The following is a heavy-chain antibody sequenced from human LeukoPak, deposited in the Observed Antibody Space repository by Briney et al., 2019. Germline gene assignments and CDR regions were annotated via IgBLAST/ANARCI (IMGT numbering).Heavy chain of an antibody. J-gene: IGHJ3*02. CDR2: IRYDGRNK. Sequence: PGGSLGLSCAASGFIFSNYGMHWVRQAPGKGLEWVAFIRYDGRNKYYADSVKGRFTISRDNSKNTLYLQMNSLRAEDTAVYYCAKVSRDGLVDAFDIWGQGTMVTVSS. V-gene: IGHV3-30*02. D-gene: IGHD5-24*01. CDR3: AKVSRDGLVDAFDI. CDR1: GFIFSNYG.